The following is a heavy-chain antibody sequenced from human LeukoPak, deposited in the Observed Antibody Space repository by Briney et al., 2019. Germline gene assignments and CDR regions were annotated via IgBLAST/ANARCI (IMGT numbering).Heavy chain of an antibody. CDR1: GGSISSYY. CDR2: IYTSGST. J-gene: IGHJ3*02. Sequence: PSETLSLTCTVSGGSISSYYWSWIRQPAGKGLEWIGCIYTSGSTNYNPSLKSRVTMSVDTSKNQFSLKLSSVTAADTAVYYCAITYYYDSSGYYSLGAFDIWGQGTMVTVSS. CDR3: AITYYYDSSGYYSLGAFDI. D-gene: IGHD3-22*01. V-gene: IGHV4-4*07.